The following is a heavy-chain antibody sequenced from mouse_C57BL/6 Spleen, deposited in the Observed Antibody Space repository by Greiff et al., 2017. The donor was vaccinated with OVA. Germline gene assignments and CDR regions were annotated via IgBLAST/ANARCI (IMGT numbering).Heavy chain of an antibody. V-gene: IGHV1-81*01. CDR2: IYPRSGNT. CDR3: ARSGYGSSYRYFDV. Sequence: QVHVKQSGAELARPGASVKLSCKASGYTFTSYGISWVKQRTGQGLEWIGEIYPRSGNTYYNEKFKGKATLTADKSSSTAYMELRSLTSEDSAVYFCARSGYGSSYRYFDVWGTGTTVTVSS. J-gene: IGHJ1*03. CDR1: GYTFTSYG. D-gene: IGHD1-1*01.